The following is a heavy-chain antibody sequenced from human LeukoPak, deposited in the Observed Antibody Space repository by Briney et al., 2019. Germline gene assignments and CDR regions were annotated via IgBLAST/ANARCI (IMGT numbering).Heavy chain of an antibody. CDR3: ARVRGYGSGGWWFDP. J-gene: IGHJ5*02. CDR1: GGSFSGYY. V-gene: IGHV4-34*01. CDR2: INHSGST. Sequence: SETLSLTCAVYGGSFSGYYWSWIRQPPGKGLEWIGEINHSGSTNYNPSLKSRVTISVDTSKNLFSLKLSSVTAADTAVYYCARVRGYGSGGWWFDPWGQGTLVTVSS. D-gene: IGHD3-10*01.